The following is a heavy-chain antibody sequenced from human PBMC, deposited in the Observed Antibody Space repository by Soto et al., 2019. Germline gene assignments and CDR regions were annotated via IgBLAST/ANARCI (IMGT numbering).Heavy chain of an antibody. CDR3: ARGRYGDY. V-gene: IGHV1-18*01. D-gene: IGHD1-1*01. J-gene: IGHJ4*02. Sequence: QGNLVQSGAEVKKPGASVKVSFKGSGYGFTTYGITWARQAPGQGLEWMAWISAHNGNTNYAPKVQGRVTVTRDTSTSTAYMELRRHRYDDTAVYYCARGRYGDYWGQGALVTVSS. CDR1: GYGFTTYG. CDR2: ISAHNGNT.